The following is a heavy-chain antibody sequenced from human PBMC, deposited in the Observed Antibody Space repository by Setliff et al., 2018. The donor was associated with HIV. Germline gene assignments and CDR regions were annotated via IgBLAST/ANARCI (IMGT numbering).Heavy chain of an antibody. J-gene: IGHJ4*02. V-gene: IGHV3-48*01. CDR3: VRDKDWAFDY. CDR1: GFTFSSYS. D-gene: IGHD3-9*01. CDR2: IFSGSDTA. Sequence: GGSLRLSCAASGFTFSSYSMNWVRQTPGKGLEWLSYIFSGSDTADYADSVRGRFTISRDNAKNSLYLQMNSLRAEDTAVYYCVRDKDWAFDYWGQGTLVTVSS.